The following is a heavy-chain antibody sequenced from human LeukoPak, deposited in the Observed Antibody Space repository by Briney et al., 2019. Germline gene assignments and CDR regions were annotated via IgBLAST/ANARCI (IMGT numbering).Heavy chain of an antibody. J-gene: IGHJ5*02. D-gene: IGHD6-13*01. V-gene: IGHV4-39*01. CDR3: ARHGAAAGTGGRWFDP. CDR2: IYDSGST. Sequence: SETLSLTCTVSGGSIRSSYYYWGWIRQPPGKGLEWIGSIYDSGSTYYNPSLKSRVTISVDTSKNQFSLKLSSVTAADTAVYYCARHGAAAGTGGRWFDPWGQGTLVTVSS. CDR1: GGSIRSSYYY.